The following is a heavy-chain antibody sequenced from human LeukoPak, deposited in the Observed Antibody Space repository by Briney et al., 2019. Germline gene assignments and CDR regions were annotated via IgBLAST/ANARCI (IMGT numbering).Heavy chain of an antibody. CDR2: INHSGST. CDR1: GGSFSGYY. D-gene: IGHD1-26*01. V-gene: IGHV4-34*01. CDR3: ARHLAWDFYYYYMDV. Sequence: PSETLSLTCAVYGGSFSGYYWSWIRQPPGKGLEWIGEINHSGSTNYNPSLKSRVTISVDTSKNQFSLKLSSVTAADTAVYYCARHLAWDFYYYYMDVWGKGTTVTVSS. J-gene: IGHJ6*03.